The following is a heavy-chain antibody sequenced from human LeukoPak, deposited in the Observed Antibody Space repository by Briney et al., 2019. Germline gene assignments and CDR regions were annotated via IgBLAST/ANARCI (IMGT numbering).Heavy chain of an antibody. D-gene: IGHD3-16*02. J-gene: IGHJ4*02. Sequence: LXCXASGFTVSSNYMSWVRQAPGKGLEWVXVIYSGSSTYYADSVKGRFTISRDNSKNTLYLQMNSLRAEDTAVYYCARDKYVWGSYRYFDYWGQGTLVTVSS. CDR3: ARDKYVWGSYRYFDY. CDR2: IYSGSST. V-gene: IGHV3-66*02. CDR1: GFTVSSNY.